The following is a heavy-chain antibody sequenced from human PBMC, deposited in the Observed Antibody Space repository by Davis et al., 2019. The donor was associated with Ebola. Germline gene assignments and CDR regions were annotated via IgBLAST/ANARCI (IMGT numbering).Heavy chain of an antibody. CDR2: IYNSRTT. CDR1: GESVSSFY. J-gene: IGHJ1*01. CDR3: ARGKVGATTG. Sequence: MPGGSLRLSCTVSGESVSSFYWSWIRQPPGKGLEWIGYIYNSRTTNYNPSLRSRVTISVDVSKNQFSPKLSSVTAADTAVYYCARGKVGATTGWGRGSLVTVSS. V-gene: IGHV4-59*02. D-gene: IGHD1-26*01.